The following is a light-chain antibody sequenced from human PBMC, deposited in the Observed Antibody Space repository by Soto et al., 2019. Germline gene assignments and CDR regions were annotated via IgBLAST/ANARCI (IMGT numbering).Light chain of an antibody. CDR3: QQYNNWLWT. J-gene: IGKJ1*01. CDR1: QSVSSN. CDR2: GAS. Sequence: EIVMTQSPATLSVSPGERATLSCRASQSVSSNLAWYQQKPGQAPRLLIYGASNRAAGIPARFSGSGSGTAFTLTISRLQSEDFAVYYCQQYNNWLWTFGQGTKVELK. V-gene: IGKV3-15*01.